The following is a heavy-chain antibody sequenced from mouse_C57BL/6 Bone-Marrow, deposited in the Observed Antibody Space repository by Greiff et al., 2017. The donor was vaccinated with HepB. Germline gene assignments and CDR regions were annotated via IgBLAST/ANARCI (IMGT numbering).Heavy chain of an antibody. CDR1: GFTFSDYG. J-gene: IGHJ1*03. V-gene: IGHV5-17*01. CDR2: ISSGSSTI. D-gene: IGHD1-1*01. Sequence: EVKLVESGGGLVKPGGSLKLSCAASGFTFSDYGMHWVRQAPEKGLEWVAYISSGSSTIYYADTVKGRFTISRDNAKNTLFLQMTSLRSEDTAMYYCARGYYGSSPYWYCDVWGTGTTVTVSS. CDR3: ARGYYGSSPYWYCDV.